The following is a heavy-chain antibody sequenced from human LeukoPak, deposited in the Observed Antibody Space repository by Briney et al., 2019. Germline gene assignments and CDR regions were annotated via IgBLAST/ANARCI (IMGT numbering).Heavy chain of an antibody. CDR2: IIPILGIA. CDR3: ARGQWIQLWANFDY. D-gene: IGHD5-18*01. J-gene: IGHJ4*02. Sequence: ASVKVSCKASGGTFSSYAISWVRQAPGQGLEWMGRIIPILGIANYAQKFQGRVTMTRDTSTSTVYMELSSLRSEDTAVYYCARGQWIQLWANFDYWGQGTLVTVSS. V-gene: IGHV1-69*04. CDR1: GGTFSSYA.